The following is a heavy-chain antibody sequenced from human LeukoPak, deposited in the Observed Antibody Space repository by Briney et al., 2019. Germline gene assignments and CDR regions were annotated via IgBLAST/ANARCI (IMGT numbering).Heavy chain of an antibody. V-gene: IGHV4-61*02. CDR2: IYTSGGT. D-gene: IGHD3-10*01. J-gene: IGHJ6*02. CDR1: GGSISSGSYY. CDR3: ARAEALSSYYYYYGMDV. Sequence: SQTLSLTCTVSGGSISSGSYYWSWIRQPAGKGLEWIGRIYTSGGTNYNPSLKSRVTISVDTSKNQFSLKLSSVTAADTAVYYCARAEALSSYYYYYGMDVWGQGTTVTVSS.